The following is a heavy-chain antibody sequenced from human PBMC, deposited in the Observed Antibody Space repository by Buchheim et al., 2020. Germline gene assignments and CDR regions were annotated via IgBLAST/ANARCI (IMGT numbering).Heavy chain of an antibody. CDR2: TFYRSQWYN. CDR1: GDSVSSYTSA. CDR3: ARNDHYPSGGLYFDY. Sequence: QVQLQQSGPGLVKPSQTLSLTCAISGDSVSSYTSAWNWIRQSPSRGLEWLGRTFYRSQWYNDYALSVKSRINIKPDTSKNQFSLQLNSVTPEDTAVYYCARNDHYPSGGLYFDYWGQGTL. J-gene: IGHJ4*02. V-gene: IGHV6-1*01. D-gene: IGHD6-19*01.